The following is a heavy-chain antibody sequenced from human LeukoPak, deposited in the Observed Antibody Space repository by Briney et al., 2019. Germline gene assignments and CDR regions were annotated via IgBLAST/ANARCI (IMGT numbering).Heavy chain of an antibody. J-gene: IGHJ3*02. V-gene: IGHV3-21*04. CDR1: GFTFSSYS. D-gene: IGHD4-17*01. CDR3: ATDYGDYVHAFDI. CDR2: ISSSSSYI. Sequence: GGSLRLSCAASGFTFSSYSMNWVRQAPGKGLEWVSSISSSSSYIYYADSVKGRFTISRDNAKNSLYLQVNSLRAEDTALYYCATDYGDYVHAFDIWGQGTMVTVSS.